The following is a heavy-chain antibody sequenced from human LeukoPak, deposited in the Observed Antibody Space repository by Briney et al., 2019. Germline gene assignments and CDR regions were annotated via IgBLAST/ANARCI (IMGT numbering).Heavy chain of an antibody. J-gene: IGHJ4*02. D-gene: IGHD6-13*01. V-gene: IGHV3-7*01. Sequence: PGGSLRLSCAASGFTFSTYWMTWVRQAPGKGLEWVAHINQDGSEKYYVDSVKGRFTISRDNAKNSLYLQMNSLRAEDTAVYYCAREEEQQLSPFDYWGQGTLVTVSS. CDR3: AREEEQQLSPFDY. CDR2: INQDGSEK. CDR1: GFTFSTYW.